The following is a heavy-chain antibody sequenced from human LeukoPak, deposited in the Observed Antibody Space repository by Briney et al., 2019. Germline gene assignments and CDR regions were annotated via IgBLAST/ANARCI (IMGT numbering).Heavy chain of an antibody. D-gene: IGHD3-22*01. Sequence: GGSLRLSCAASGFTFSSYGMHWVRQAPGKGLEWVAVISYDGSNKYYADSVKGRFTISRDNSKNTLYLQMNSLRAEDTAVYYCAKDNGGLYDSSGYYLRYWGQGTLVTVPS. J-gene: IGHJ4*02. V-gene: IGHV3-30*18. CDR1: GFTFSSYG. CDR2: ISYDGSNK. CDR3: AKDNGGLYDSSGYYLRY.